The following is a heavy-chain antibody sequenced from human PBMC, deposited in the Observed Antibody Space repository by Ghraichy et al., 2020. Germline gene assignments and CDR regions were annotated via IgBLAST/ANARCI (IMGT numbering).Heavy chain of an antibody. Sequence: GGSLRLSCAASGFTFSSYSMNWVRQAPGKGLEWVSYISSSSSTIYYADSVKGRFTISRDNAKNSLYLQMNSLRAEDTAVYYCAREGRDSSSSWFNYWGQGTLVTVSS. CDR3: AREGRDSSSSWFNY. V-gene: IGHV3-48*01. D-gene: IGHD6-6*01. CDR1: GFTFSSYS. CDR2: ISSSSSTI. J-gene: IGHJ4*02.